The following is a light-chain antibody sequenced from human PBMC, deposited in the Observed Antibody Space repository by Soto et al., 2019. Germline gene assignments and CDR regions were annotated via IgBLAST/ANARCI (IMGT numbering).Light chain of an antibody. V-gene: IGKV3-11*01. CDR3: QQRSIWPPVT. CDR1: QSVKTS. CDR2: DAS. J-gene: IGKJ4*01. Sequence: EILLSQSPGVLSLSPGQRATLTCRASQSVKTSLAWYQQKPGQPPRLLIYDASNRATGIPARFSGSGSGTDFSLTISGLVPEDVAVYFCQQRSIWPPVTFGGGT.